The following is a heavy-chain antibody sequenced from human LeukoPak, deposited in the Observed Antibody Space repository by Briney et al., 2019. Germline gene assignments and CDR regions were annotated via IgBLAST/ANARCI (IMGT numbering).Heavy chain of an antibody. CDR2: ISSSSSYI. D-gene: IGHD3-22*01. CDR3: ARPTASGSYAFDI. V-gene: IGHV3-21*01. Sequence: GGSLRLSCAASGFTFSSYAMSWVRQAPGKGLEWVSSISSSSSYIYYADSVKGRFTISRDNAKNSLYLQMNSLRAEDTAVYYCARPTASGSYAFDIWGQRTMVTVSS. J-gene: IGHJ3*02. CDR1: GFTFSSYA.